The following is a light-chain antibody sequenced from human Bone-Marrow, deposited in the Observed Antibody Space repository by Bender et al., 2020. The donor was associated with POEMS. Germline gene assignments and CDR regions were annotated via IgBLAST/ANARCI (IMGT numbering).Light chain of an antibody. Sequence: SYVLTQPPSVSVAPGRTATITCWGNNIGGKIVHWHQQKPGQAPLLVIYYDADRPSGIPERFSGSTSGNTASLTITGAQAEDEADYYCNSRDSYGDHRLFGGGTKVTVV. V-gene: IGLV3-21*01. CDR1: NIGGKI. J-gene: IGLJ3*02. CDR3: NSRDSYGDHRL. CDR2: YDA.